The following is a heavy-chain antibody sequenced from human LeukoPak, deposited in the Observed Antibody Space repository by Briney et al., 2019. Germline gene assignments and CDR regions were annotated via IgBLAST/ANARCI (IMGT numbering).Heavy chain of an antibody. CDR3: AILGSFFDS. J-gene: IGHJ4*02. CDR2: VIPSLGIP. CDR1: GGTRSNYA. Sequence: SVKVSCKASGGTRSNYAISRVRQAPGQGLEWMGRVIPSLGIPNYAEKFQARATMTADTSTSTAYVELSSLTSEDTAVYYCAILGSFFDSWGQGTLVAVSS. V-gene: IGHV1-69*04. D-gene: IGHD1-26*01.